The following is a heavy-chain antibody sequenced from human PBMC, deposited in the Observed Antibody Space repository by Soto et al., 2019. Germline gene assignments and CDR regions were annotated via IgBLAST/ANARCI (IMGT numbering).Heavy chain of an antibody. J-gene: IGHJ4*02. CDR1: GYTFTGYY. CDR2: INAGNGNT. V-gene: IGHV1-3*01. CDR3: ARSQAGGFDY. D-gene: IGHD3-10*01. Sequence: RASVKVSCKASGYTFTGYYMHWVRQAPGQRLEWMGWINAGNGNTKYSQKFQGRVTITRDTSASTAYMELSSLRSEDTAVYYCARSQAGGFDYWGQGTLVTVSS.